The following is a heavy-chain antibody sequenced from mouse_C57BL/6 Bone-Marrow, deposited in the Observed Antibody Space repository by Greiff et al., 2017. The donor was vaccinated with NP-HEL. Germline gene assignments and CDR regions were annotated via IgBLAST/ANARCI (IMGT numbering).Heavy chain of an antibody. CDR2: ISDGGSYT. CDR1: GFTFSSYA. D-gene: IGHD2-3*01. J-gene: IGHJ2*01. V-gene: IGHV5-4*01. Sequence: EVHLVESGGGLVKPGGSLKLSCAASGFTFSSYAMSWVRQTPEKRLEWVATISDGGSYTYYPDNVKGRFTISRDKAKSNLYLQMRHLKSEDTAMYYCARAPDGYYDYWGQGTTLTVSS. CDR3: ARAPDGYYDY.